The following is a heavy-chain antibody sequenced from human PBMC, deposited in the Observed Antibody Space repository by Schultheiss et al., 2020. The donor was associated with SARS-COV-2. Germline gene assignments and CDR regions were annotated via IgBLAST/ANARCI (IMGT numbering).Heavy chain of an antibody. V-gene: IGHV1-8*02. J-gene: IGHJ6*02. Sequence: GGSLRLSCKASGYSFTGYYMHWLRQAPGQGLEWMGWMNPNSGNTGYAQKFQGRVTMTRNTSISTAYMELSSLRSEDTAVYYCARVGGGGYYYYYGMDVWGQGTTVTVSS. CDR3: ARVGGGGYYYYYGMDV. CDR1: GYSFTGYY. D-gene: IGHD3-16*01. CDR2: MNPNSGNT.